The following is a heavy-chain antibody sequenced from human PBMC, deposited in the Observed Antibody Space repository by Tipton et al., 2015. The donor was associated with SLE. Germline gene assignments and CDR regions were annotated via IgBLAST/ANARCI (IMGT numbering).Heavy chain of an antibody. CDR1: GGSISSHY. J-gene: IGHJ3*02. Sequence: TLSLTCTVSGGSISSHYWSWIRQPPGKGLEWIGYIYYSGSTNYNPSLKSRVTISVDTSKNQFSLKLSSVTAADTAVYYCARPLRGLFAFDIWGQGTMVTVSS. V-gene: IGHV4-59*08. CDR2: IYYSGST. CDR3: ARPLRGLFAFDI.